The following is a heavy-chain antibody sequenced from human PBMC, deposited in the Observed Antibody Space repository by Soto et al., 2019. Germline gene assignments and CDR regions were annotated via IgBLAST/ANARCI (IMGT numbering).Heavy chain of an antibody. Sequence: GGSLRLSCAASGFTFSSYGMHWVRQAPGKGLEWVAVISYDGSNKYYADSVKGRFTISRDNSKNTLYLQMNSLRAEDTAVYYCVKDRVRPFYGSLVYWGQGTLVTVSS. CDR3: VKDRVRPFYGSLVY. J-gene: IGHJ4*02. CDR1: GFTFSSYG. D-gene: IGHD3-10*01. CDR2: ISYDGSNK. V-gene: IGHV3-30*18.